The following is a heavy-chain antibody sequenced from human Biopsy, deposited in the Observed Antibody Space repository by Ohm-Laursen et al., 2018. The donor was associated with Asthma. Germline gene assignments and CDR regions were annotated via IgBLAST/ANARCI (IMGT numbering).Heavy chain of an antibody. J-gene: IGHJ4*02. V-gene: IGHV4-31*03. CDR1: GGSISSGGYY. CDR3: ARGSGLYPESPFDY. D-gene: IGHD2-15*01. Sequence: SQTLSLTCTVSGGSISSGGYYWSWIRQIPGKGLEWIGYIFDSEGSYYNPSLKSRVMISLDTSQNQFSLSLNSVTAADTAVYFCARGSGLYPESPFDYWGQGTLVTVSS. CDR2: IFDSEGS.